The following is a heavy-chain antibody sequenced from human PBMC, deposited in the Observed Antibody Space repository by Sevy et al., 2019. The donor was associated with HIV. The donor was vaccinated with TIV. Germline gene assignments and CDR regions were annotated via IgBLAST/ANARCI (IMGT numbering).Heavy chain of an antibody. CDR3: ARGQITGSKPVYFDS. Sequence: GGSLRLSCAASGFTFSNYWMSWVRQAPGKGLECVSNINQVGSEKYYLDSVKGRFIVARENAKNSLYLQMNSLRAEESAVDYCARGQITGSKPVYFDSWGQGTLVTVSS. V-gene: IGHV3-7*01. CDR1: GFTFSNYW. D-gene: IGHD1-7*01. J-gene: IGHJ4*02. CDR2: INQVGSEK.